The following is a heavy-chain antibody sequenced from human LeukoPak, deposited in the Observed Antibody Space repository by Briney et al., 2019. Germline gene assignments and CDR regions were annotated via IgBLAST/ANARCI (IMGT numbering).Heavy chain of an antibody. V-gene: IGHV3-74*01. J-gene: IGHJ6*03. Sequence: PGGSLRPSCAASGFTFSSYWMHWVRQVPGKGLVWVSRMNSDGSTTRYADSVRGRFTISRDNAKNSLYLQMNSLRAEDTAVYYCARERAGERPRPLLNYYYMDVWGKGTTVTISS. CDR2: MNSDGSTT. CDR1: GFTFSSYW. D-gene: IGHD3-16*01. CDR3: ARERAGERPRPLLNYYYMDV.